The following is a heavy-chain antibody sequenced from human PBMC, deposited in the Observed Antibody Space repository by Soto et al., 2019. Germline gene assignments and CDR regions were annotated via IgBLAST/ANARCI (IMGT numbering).Heavy chain of an antibody. Sequence: SKPLSLTCAVYGGSFSGYYWSWIRQPPGKGLEWIGEINHSGSTNYNPSLKSRVTISVDTSKNQFSLKLSSVTAADTAVYYCARTQRYYYYYYGMDVWGQGTTVTVSS. D-gene: IGHD2-2*01. CDR3: ARTQRYYYYYYGMDV. J-gene: IGHJ6*02. CDR2: INHSGST. CDR1: GGSFSGYY. V-gene: IGHV4-34*01.